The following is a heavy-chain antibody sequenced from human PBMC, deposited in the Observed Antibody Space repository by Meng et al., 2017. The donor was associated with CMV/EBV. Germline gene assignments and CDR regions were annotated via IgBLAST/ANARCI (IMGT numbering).Heavy chain of an antibody. J-gene: IGHJ4*02. D-gene: IGHD5-24*01. Sequence: ASGFTFSDYSMNWVRQAPGKGLEWVSSISSSSTYIYYADSVKGRFTISRDNAKDSLSLQMSSPRAEDTAMYYCARTNGYLPSYFDYWGQGTLVTVSS. CDR1: GFTFSDYS. CDR2: ISSSSTYI. CDR3: ARTNGYLPSYFDY. V-gene: IGHV3-21*01.